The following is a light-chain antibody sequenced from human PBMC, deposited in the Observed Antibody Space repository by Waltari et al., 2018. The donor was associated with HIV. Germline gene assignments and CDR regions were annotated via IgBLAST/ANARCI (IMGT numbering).Light chain of an antibody. V-gene: IGLV1-44*01. J-gene: IGLJ1*01. CDR3: AAWDDSLNGLYV. CDR1: SSNIGRNT. Sequence: QSVLTQPPSASGTPGQRVTISCSGSSSNIGRNTVNWYQQLPGTAPNLLIDRNNQRPSGVPDRFSGSQSGPSASLAISGRQSEDEADYYCAAWDDSLNGLYVFGTGTKVTVL. CDR2: RNN.